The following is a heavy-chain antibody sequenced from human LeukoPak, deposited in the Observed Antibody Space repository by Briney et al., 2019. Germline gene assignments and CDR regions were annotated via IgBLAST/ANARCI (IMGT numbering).Heavy chain of an antibody. CDR1: GFTFSSYW. CDR2: IKHDGSDK. D-gene: IGHD2/OR15-2a*01. J-gene: IGHJ4*02. Sequence: GGSLRLSCAASGFTFSSYWMSWVRQAPGKGLEWVANIKHDGSDKYYVASVKGRFTISRDNAKNSLYLQMDSLRAEDTAVYYCARDSYYSPDYWGQGTLVTVSS. CDR3: ARDSYYSPDY. V-gene: IGHV3-7*05.